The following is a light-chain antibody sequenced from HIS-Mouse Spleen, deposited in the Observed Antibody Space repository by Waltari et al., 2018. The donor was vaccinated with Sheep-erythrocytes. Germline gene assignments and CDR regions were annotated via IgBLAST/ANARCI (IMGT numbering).Light chain of an antibody. J-gene: IGLJ1*01. CDR2: DVS. Sequence: QSALTQPRSLSGSPGQSVTISCTGTSSDVGGYNDVSWYQQHPGKDPKLMIYDVSKRPSAVPDRFSGSKSGNTASLTISGLQAEDEADYYCCSYAGSYNHVFATGTKLTVL. V-gene: IGLV2-11*01. CDR1: SSDVGGYND. CDR3: CSYAGSYNHV.